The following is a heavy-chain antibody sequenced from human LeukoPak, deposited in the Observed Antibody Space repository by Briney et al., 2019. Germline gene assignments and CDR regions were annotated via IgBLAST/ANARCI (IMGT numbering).Heavy chain of an antibody. CDR2: ISSSSSYI. CDR1: GFTFSSYS. CDR3: AGDLISGSGSLGY. Sequence: GGSLRLSCAASGFTFSSYSMNWVRQAPGKGLEWVSSISSSSSYIYYADSVKGRFTISRDNAKNSLYLQMNSLRAEDTAVYYCAGDLISGSGSLGYWGQGTLVTVSS. D-gene: IGHD3-10*01. V-gene: IGHV3-21*01. J-gene: IGHJ4*02.